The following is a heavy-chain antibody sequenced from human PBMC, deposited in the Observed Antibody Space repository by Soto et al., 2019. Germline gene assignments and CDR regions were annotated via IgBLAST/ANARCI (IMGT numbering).Heavy chain of an antibody. CDR3: AKSGELYSNYPPDYYYYYYMDV. J-gene: IGHJ6*03. CDR1: GGTFSSYT. CDR2: IIPILGIA. V-gene: IGHV1-69*02. D-gene: IGHD4-4*01. Sequence: SVKVSCKASGGTFSSYTISWVRQAPGQGLEWMGRIIPILGIANYAQKFQGRVTITADKSTSTAYMELSSLRSEDTAVYYCAKSGELYSNYPPDYYYYYYMDVWGKGTTVTVSS.